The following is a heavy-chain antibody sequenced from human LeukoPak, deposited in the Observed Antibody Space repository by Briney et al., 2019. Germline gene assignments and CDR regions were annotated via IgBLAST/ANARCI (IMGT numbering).Heavy chain of an antibody. D-gene: IGHD2/OR15-2a*01. CDR1: GGSISSYY. J-gene: IGHJ4*02. CDR3: AAHHPRNTVDF. CDR2: ISDIGSI. Sequence: SETLSLTCTVSGGSISSYYWNWIRQPPGKGLEWIAYISDIGSINYNPSLKSRVTISLDTSKNQFSLKLSSVTAADTAVYYCAAHHPRNTVDFWGQGTLVTVSS. V-gene: IGHV4-59*08.